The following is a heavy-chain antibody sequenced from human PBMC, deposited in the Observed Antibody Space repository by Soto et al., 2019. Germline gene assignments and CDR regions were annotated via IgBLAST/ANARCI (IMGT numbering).Heavy chain of an antibody. D-gene: IGHD6-13*01. J-gene: IGHJ4*02. CDR3: ARRSSSWYFDY. Sequence: EVQLLESGGGLVQPGGSLRLSCAASGFTFSSYAMNWVRQAPGKGLEWVSVISGSGDSTYYADSVKGRFTISRDNSKNALYLQMISLRAEDTAVYYCARRSSSWYFDYWGQGTLVTVSS. CDR1: GFTFSSYA. V-gene: IGHV3-23*01. CDR2: ISGSGDST.